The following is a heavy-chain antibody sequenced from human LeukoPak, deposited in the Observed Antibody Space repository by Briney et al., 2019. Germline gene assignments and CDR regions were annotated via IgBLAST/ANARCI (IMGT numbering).Heavy chain of an antibody. D-gene: IGHD6-13*01. CDR1: GGSFSGYY. Sequence: SETLSLTWAVYGGSFSGYYWSWIRQPPGKGLEWIGEINHSGSTNYNPSLQSRVTISVDTSKNQFSLRLTSVTAADTAVYYCARHRSSIAAAGTAYFDYWGQGTLVTVSS. V-gene: IGHV4-34*01. J-gene: IGHJ4*02. CDR2: INHSGST. CDR3: ARHRSSIAAAGTAYFDY.